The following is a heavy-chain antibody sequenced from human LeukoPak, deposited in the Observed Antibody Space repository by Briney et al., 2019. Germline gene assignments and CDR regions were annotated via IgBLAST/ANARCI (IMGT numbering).Heavy chain of an antibody. Sequence: GGSLRLSCAASGFTFIRYSLNWVRQAPGKGLEWVAYVNSESTTISYADSVRGRFTISRDNARDSVYLQMNSLRAEDTAVYYCARDSGLSGYYFDHWSQGTPVTVSS. D-gene: IGHD3-3*01. CDR3: ARDSGLSGYYFDH. CDR2: VNSESTTI. J-gene: IGHJ4*02. V-gene: IGHV3-48*01. CDR1: GFTFIRYS.